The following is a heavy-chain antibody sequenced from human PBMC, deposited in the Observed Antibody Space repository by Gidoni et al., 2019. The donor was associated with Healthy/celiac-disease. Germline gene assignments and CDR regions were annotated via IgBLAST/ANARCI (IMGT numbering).Heavy chain of an antibody. CDR3: AKSLVATILGGGFDY. V-gene: IGHV3-9*01. J-gene: IGHJ4*02. CDR1: RFTFDVYA. Sequence: EVQLVESGGGLVQPGRSLRLSCAAARFTFDVYAMHWVRQAPGKGMEGVSGISWNSGSIGYADSVKGRFTISRDNAKNSLYLQMNSLRAEDTALYYCAKSLVATILGGGFDYWGQGTLVTASS. D-gene: IGHD5-12*01. CDR2: ISWNSGSI.